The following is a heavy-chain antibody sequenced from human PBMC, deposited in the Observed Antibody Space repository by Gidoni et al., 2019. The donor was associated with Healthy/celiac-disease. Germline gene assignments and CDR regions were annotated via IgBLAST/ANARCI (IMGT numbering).Heavy chain of an antibody. CDR3: ARCNSTYKVRGERRYFDY. J-gene: IGHJ4*02. CDR1: GGTFSSYA. D-gene: IGHD3-10*01. Sequence: QVQLVQSGAEVKKPGSSVKVSCKASGGTFSSYAISWVRQAPGQGLEWMGGIIPIFGTANYAQKFQGRVTITADESTSTAYMELSSLRSEDTGVYYCARCNSTYKVRGERRYFDYWGQGTLVTVSS. V-gene: IGHV1-69*01. CDR2: IIPIFGTA.